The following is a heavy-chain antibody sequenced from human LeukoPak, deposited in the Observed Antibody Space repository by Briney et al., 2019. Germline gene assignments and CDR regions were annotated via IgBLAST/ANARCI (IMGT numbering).Heavy chain of an antibody. Sequence: ASVKVSCKASGYTFTSYDINWVRQATGQGLEWMGWMNPNSGGTKYTQKFQGRVTMTRDTSINTAYMELSRLISDDTAVYYCAVRGASWHFDHWGQGTLVTVSS. CDR1: GYTFTSYD. CDR2: MNPNSGGT. CDR3: AVRGASWHFDH. V-gene: IGHV1-2*02. D-gene: IGHD3-3*01. J-gene: IGHJ4*02.